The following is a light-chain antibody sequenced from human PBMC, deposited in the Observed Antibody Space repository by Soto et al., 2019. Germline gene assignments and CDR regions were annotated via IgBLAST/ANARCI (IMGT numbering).Light chain of an antibody. CDR3: CSYTGSSTGV. CDR1: SSDVGSYNL. J-gene: IGLJ2*01. V-gene: IGLV2-23*01. CDR2: EGS. Sequence: QSVLTQPASVSGSPGQSITISCTGTSSDVGSYNLVSWYQQHPGKAPKLMIYEGSRRPSGVSNRFSVSKSGNTASLTISGLQAEDEADYYCCSYTGSSTGVFGGGTKVTVL.